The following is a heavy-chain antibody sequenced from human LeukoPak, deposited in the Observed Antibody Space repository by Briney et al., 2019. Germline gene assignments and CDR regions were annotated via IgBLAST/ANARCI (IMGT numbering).Heavy chain of an antibody. CDR1: GFTFDDYA. CDR2: INSDGSST. Sequence: GGSLRLSCAAYGFTFDDYAMHWVRQAPGKGLVWVSRINSDGSSTSYADSVKGRFTISRDNAKNTLYLQMNSLRAEDTAVYYCARDLPNDAFDIWGQGTMVTVSS. J-gene: IGHJ3*02. V-gene: IGHV3-74*01. CDR3: ARDLPNDAFDI.